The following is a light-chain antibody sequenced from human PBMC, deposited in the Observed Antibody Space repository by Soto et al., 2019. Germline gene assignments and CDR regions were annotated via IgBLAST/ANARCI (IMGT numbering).Light chain of an antibody. CDR1: QNINTY. V-gene: IGKV1-39*01. Sequence: DIQMTQSPSSLSASVGDRIIITCRASQNINTYLNWYQQKPGKAPNLLIYVASSLQSGVPPRFSGSGSGTDFTLTISSLQPEDFATYYCQQSSTIPLTFGQGTRREIK. J-gene: IGKJ5*01. CDR3: QQSSTIPLT. CDR2: VAS.